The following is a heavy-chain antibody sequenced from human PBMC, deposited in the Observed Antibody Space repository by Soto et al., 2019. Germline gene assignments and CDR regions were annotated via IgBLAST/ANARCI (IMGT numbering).Heavy chain of an antibody. D-gene: IGHD4-17*01. V-gene: IGHV2-26*01. J-gene: IGHJ3*02. CDR2: IFSNYEK. CDR3: ARMNDYEDWNAFDI. Sequence: QVTLKESGPVLVKPTETLPLTCTVSGFSLSNARMGVRWIRQPPGKALEWLAHIFSNYEKSYSTSLKSRLTIAKDTSKSQVVLTMTNMDPVDTATYYCARMNDYEDWNAFDIWGQWTMVTLSS. CDR1: GFSLSNARMG.